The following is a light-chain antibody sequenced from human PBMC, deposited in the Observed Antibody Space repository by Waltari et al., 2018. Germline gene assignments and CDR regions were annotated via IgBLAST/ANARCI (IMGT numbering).Light chain of an antibody. V-gene: IGKV3-15*01. CDR2: GAS. CDR1: QRVSSN. Sequence: EIVMEQSPATLSVSPGERATLSCRASQRVSSNLAWYQQNPGQAPRLLIYGASTRATGIPARFSGSGSGTEFTLTISSLQSEDFAVYYCQQYDNWPRTFGQGTKVEIK. J-gene: IGKJ1*01. CDR3: QQYDNWPRT.